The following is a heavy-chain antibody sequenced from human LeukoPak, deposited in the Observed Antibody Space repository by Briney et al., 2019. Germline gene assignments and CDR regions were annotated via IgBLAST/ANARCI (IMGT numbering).Heavy chain of an antibody. Sequence: GASVSVTCKASGYTFTSYDINWVRQATGQGLEWMGWMNPNSGNTGYAQKFQGRVTITRNTSISTAYMELSSLRSEDTAVYYCARGIAEWFNPWGQRCLATVSS. CDR2: MNPNSGNT. CDR3: ARGIAEWFNP. V-gene: IGHV1-8*03. J-gene: IGHJ5*01. CDR1: GYTFTSYD. D-gene: IGHD2-15*01.